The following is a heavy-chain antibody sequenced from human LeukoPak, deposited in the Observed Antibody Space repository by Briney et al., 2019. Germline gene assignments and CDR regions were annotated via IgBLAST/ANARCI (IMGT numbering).Heavy chain of an antibody. Sequence: ASVKVSCKASGYTFTGYYIHWVRQAPGQGLEWMGWINPDCGGTNYAQKFQGGVTMTRDTSISTAYMELSRLRSDDTAVYYCARDGLGVSGAFDIWGQGTIVTVSS. J-gene: IGHJ3*02. V-gene: IGHV1-2*02. CDR1: GYTFTGYY. CDR2: INPDCGGT. D-gene: IGHD3-16*01. CDR3: ARDGLGVSGAFDI.